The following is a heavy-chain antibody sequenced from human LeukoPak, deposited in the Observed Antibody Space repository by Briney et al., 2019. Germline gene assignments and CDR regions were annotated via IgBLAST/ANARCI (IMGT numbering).Heavy chain of an antibody. CDR1: GFTFSSYG. V-gene: IGHV3-33*01. CDR2: IWYDGSNK. Sequence: GRSLRLSCAASGFTFSSYGMHWVRQAPGRGLEWVAVIWYDGSNKYYADSVKGRFTISRDNSKNTLYLQMNSLRAEDTAVYYCARVYYDILTGYHTGPDYWGQGTLVTVSS. CDR3: ARVYYDILTGYHTGPDY. J-gene: IGHJ4*02. D-gene: IGHD3-9*01.